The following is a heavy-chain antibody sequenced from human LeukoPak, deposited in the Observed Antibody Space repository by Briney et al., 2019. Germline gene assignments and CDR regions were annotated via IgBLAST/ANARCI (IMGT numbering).Heavy chain of an antibody. J-gene: IGHJ3*02. CDR3: ARAAVTTDAFDI. CDR2: IYSGGST. Sequence: GGSLRLSCAASGFTVSSNYMSWVRQAPGKGLEWVSVIYSGGSTYYADSVKGRFTISRDNSKNTLYLQMNTLRAEDTAVYYCARAAVTTDAFDIWGQGTMVTVSS. CDR1: GFTVSSNY. V-gene: IGHV3-53*01. D-gene: IGHD4-17*01.